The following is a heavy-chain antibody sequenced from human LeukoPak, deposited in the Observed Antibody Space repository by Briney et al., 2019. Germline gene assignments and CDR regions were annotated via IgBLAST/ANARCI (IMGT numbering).Heavy chain of an antibody. V-gene: IGHV5-51*01. Sequence: PGESLKISCKGSGYSFSSSWIGWVRQMPGKGLEWMGIIYLGDSDTRYSPSFQGQVTISADKSISTAYLQWSSLKASDTAMYYCARHYIVVVPAAKDYYYYMDVWGKGTTVTVSS. CDR3: ARHYIVVVPAAKDYYYYMDV. CDR1: GYSFSSSW. J-gene: IGHJ6*03. CDR2: IYLGDSDT. D-gene: IGHD2-2*01.